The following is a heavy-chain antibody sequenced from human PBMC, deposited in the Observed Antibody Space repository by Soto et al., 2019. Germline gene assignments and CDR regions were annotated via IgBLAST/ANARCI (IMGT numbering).Heavy chain of an antibody. D-gene: IGHD1-20*01. CDR3: ARYQWNPGAFDP. V-gene: IGHV4-34*01. Sequence: QVQLQQWGAGLLKPSETLSLTCAVYGGSLSDYYWNWLRQPPGKGLEWIGEVNHRGSSSHNPSLKSRVDISVDTAMTQFSLKLRSVTAADTAVYYCARYQWNPGAFDPWGPGTQVIVSS. J-gene: IGHJ5*02. CDR2: VNHRGSS. CDR1: GGSLSDYY.